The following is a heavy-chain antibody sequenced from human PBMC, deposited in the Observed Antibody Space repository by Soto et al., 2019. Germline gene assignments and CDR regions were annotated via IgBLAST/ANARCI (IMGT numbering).Heavy chain of an antibody. CDR2: INAGNGNT. V-gene: IGHV1-3*01. CDR3: ARGGFLEWLLPTYNWFDP. Sequence: ASVKVSCKASGYTFTSYAMHWVRQAPGQRLEWMGWINAGNGNTKYSQKFKGRVTITRDTSASTAYMELSSLRSEDTAVYYCARGGFLEWLLPTYNWFDPWGQGTLVTVSS. CDR1: GYTFTSYA. D-gene: IGHD3-3*01. J-gene: IGHJ5*02.